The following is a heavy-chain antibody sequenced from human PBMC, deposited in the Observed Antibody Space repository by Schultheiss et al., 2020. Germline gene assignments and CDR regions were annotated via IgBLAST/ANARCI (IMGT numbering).Heavy chain of an antibody. CDR1: GGSISSSSYY. Sequence: SETLSLTCTVSGGSISSSSYYWGWIRQPPGKGLEWIGSIYYSGSTYYNPSLKSRVTISVDTSKNQFSLKLSSVTAADTAVYYCARHLEPVYYDSSGYYYVGAAYFDPWGQGILVTVSS. D-gene: IGHD3-22*01. V-gene: IGHV4-39*01. J-gene: IGHJ5*02. CDR3: ARHLEPVYYDSSGYYYVGAAYFDP. CDR2: IYYSGST.